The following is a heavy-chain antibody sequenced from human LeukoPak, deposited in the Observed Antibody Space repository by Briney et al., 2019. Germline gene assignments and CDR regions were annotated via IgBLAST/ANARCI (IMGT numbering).Heavy chain of an antibody. J-gene: IGHJ5*02. CDR2: VYYSGST. D-gene: IGHD4/OR15-4a*01. CDR1: GDSITSGGFY. Sequence: SETLSLTCNVIGDSITSGGFYWAWIRQSPGKGLEWIGNVYYSGSTQYNPSLKGRVTISMDMPKNQFSLNLKSVSVTDTAIYYCARRDYAAWFDPWGQGTLVTVSS. V-gene: IGHV4-39*01. CDR3: ARRDYAAWFDP.